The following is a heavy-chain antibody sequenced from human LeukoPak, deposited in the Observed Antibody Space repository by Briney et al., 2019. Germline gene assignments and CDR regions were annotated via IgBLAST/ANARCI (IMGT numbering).Heavy chain of an antibody. D-gene: IGHD1-20*01. CDR1: GGSFSGYY. CDR3: ARGTTGVIGEKVHVSYNWNDGDENYFDY. Sequence: PSETLSLTCAVYGGSFSGYYWSWIRQPPGKGLEWIGEINHSGSTNYNPSLKSRVTISVDTSKNQFSLKLSSVTAADTAVYYCARGTTGVIGEKVHVSYNWNDGDENYFDYWGQGTLVTVSS. V-gene: IGHV4-34*01. CDR2: INHSGST. J-gene: IGHJ4*02.